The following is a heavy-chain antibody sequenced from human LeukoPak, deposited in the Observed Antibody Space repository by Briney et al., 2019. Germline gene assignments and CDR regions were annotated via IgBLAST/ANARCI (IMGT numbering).Heavy chain of an antibody. CDR3: VTSDCSGDNCYGGYYYYMDV. Sequence: GASVKVSCNVSGYSLTELSMYWVRQAPGKGLEWMGGFDPEDGETIYAQNFQGRVTMTEDTSTDTAYMELSSLRFEDTAVYYCVTSDCSGDNCYGGYYYYMDVWGEGTTVTVSS. CDR1: GYSLTELS. V-gene: IGHV1-24*01. J-gene: IGHJ6*03. CDR2: FDPEDGET. D-gene: IGHD2-15*01.